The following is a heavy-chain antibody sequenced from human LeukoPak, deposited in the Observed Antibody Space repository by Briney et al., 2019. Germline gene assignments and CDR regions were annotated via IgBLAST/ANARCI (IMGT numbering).Heavy chain of an antibody. Sequence: PGGSLRLSCAASGFTFSSYSMNWVRQAPGKGLEWVSYISSSSSTIYYADSVKGRFTISRDNAKNSLYLQMNSLRAEDTAVYYCARDRDDYVWGSYRYLRFYYYYYMDVWGKGTTVTVSS. D-gene: IGHD3-16*02. CDR1: GFTFSSYS. J-gene: IGHJ6*03. CDR3: ARDRDDYVWGSYRYLRFYYYYYMDV. CDR2: ISSSSSTI. V-gene: IGHV3-48*01.